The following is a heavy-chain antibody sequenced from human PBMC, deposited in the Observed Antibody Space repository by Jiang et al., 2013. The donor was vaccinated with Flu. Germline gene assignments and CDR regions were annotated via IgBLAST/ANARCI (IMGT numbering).Heavy chain of an antibody. CDR1: GAFSSET. D-gene: IGHD4-17*01. J-gene: IGHJ5*02. Sequence: GAFSSETITWVRQAPGQGLEWMGRIIPILDIVNYAQKFQGRVTITADKPASTAYMELSSLRSEDTAIYYCARAPTVTTLGNWFDPWGQGTLVTVSS. V-gene: IGHV1-69*02. CDR2: IIPILDIV. CDR3: ARAPTVTTLGNWFDP.